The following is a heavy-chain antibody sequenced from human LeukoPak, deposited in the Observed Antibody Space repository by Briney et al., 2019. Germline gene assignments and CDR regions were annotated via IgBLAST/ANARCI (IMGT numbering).Heavy chain of an antibody. CDR1: GGSISSYY. D-gene: IGHD6-19*01. CDR2: IYYSGST. V-gene: IGHV4-59*08. Sequence: SETLSHTCTVSGGSISSYYWSWIRQPPGKGLEWIGYIYYSGSTNYNPSLKSRVAISVDTSKNQFSLKLSSVTAADTAVYYCARAYSSGWYSYYFDYWGQGTLVTVSS. J-gene: IGHJ4*02. CDR3: ARAYSSGWYSYYFDY.